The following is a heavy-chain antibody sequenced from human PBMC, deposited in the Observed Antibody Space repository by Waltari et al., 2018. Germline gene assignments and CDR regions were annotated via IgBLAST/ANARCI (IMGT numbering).Heavy chain of an antibody. D-gene: IGHD6-19*01. Sequence: QLQLQESGPGLVKPSETLSLTCTVSGGSISSSSYYWGWIRQPPGKGLEWIGSIYYSGSTYYNPSLKSRVTISVDTSKNQFSLKLSSVTAADTAVYYCARDTYSSGCDYWGQGTLVTVSS. J-gene: IGHJ4*02. CDR1: GGSISSSSYY. V-gene: IGHV4-39*07. CDR3: ARDTYSSGCDY. CDR2: IYYSGST.